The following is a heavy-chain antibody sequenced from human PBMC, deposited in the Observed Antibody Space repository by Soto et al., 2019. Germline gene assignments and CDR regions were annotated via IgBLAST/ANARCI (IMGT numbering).Heavy chain of an antibody. CDR3: AKGLNYSPKAPNYFDY. CDR2: ISAGGGDT. J-gene: IGHJ4*02. Sequence: GGSLRLSCAASGFIFSNFAMNWVRQAPGKGLEWVSGISAGGGDTYYADSVRGRFIISRDNSKNTLYLQMNSLRAEDTAVYYCAKGLNYSPKAPNYFDYWGQGTLVTVSS. D-gene: IGHD4-4*01. CDR1: GFIFSNFA. V-gene: IGHV3-23*01.